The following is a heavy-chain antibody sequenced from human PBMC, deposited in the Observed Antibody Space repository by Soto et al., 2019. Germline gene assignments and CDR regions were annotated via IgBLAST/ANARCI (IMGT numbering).Heavy chain of an antibody. Sequence: GASVKVSCKASGYTFTSYGISWVRQAPGQGLEWMGWISAYNDNTNYAQKLQGRVTMTTDTSTSTAYMELRSLRSDDTAVYYCARGGSITIFGVVDVGMDVWGQGTTVTVSS. J-gene: IGHJ6*02. V-gene: IGHV1-18*01. CDR3: ARGGSITIFGVVDVGMDV. CDR2: ISAYNDNT. D-gene: IGHD3-3*01. CDR1: GYTFTSYG.